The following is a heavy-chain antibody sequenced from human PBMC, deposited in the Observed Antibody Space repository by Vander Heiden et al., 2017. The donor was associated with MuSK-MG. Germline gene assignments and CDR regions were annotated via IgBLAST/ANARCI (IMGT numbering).Heavy chain of an antibody. Sequence: QVQLVQSGPEVQKPGTSVKVSCKASGYTFTDEYIHWFRQAPGQGLEWLGWINPDSGSTKYAQKFQGRVTMTRDTPINTAYMDLTSLRSDDTAVYFCARRHRFCRDDTCYTFDYWGQGALVTVSS. CDR3: ARRHRFCRDDTCYTFDY. V-gene: IGHV1-2*02. J-gene: IGHJ4*02. D-gene: IGHD2-2*02. CDR2: INPDSGST. CDR1: GYTFTDEY.